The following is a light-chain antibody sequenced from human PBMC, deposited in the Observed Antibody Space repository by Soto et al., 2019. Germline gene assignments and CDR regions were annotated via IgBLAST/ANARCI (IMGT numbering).Light chain of an antibody. J-gene: IGKJ3*01. CDR3: QQFGSSPGFT. Sequence: EIVLTQSPGTLSLSPGERATLSCRASQSINNRYLAWYQQKPGQAPRLLIYGASSRANGIPDRFIGSGSGTEFTLTISRLEPEDFAVYYCQQFGSSPGFTFGPGTKVDIK. V-gene: IGKV3-20*01. CDR2: GAS. CDR1: QSINNRY.